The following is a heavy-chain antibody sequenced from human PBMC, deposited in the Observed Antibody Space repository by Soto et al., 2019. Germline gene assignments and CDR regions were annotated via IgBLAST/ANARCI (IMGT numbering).Heavy chain of an antibody. D-gene: IGHD2-15*01. CDR3: ARERRVVFRGAFDI. CDR1: GFTFSNHE. CDR2: ISTSGSTI. Sequence: GSLRLSCAATGFTFSNHEMNWVRQAPGKGLEWVSYISTSGSTINYADSVKGRFTTSRDNAKNSVYLLMNSLRVEDTAVYYCARERRVVFRGAFDIWGQGTMVTVSS. V-gene: IGHV3-48*03. J-gene: IGHJ3*02.